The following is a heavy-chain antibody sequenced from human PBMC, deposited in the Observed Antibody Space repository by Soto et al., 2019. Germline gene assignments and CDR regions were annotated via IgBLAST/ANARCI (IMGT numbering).Heavy chain of an antibody. CDR1: GFSLRTSGMC. J-gene: IGHJ4*02. CDR3: ARRAAYSSSYFFDY. Sequence: SGPTPVKPTQTLTLTCTFTGFSLRTSGMCVSWIRQPPGKALDWLALVDWDVDKYYNTALRTRLTISRDTSKNQVILTMTNMDPVDTATYYCARRAAYSSSYFFDYWGQGSLVTVSS. V-gene: IGHV2-70*01. D-gene: IGHD6-6*01. CDR2: VDWDVDK.